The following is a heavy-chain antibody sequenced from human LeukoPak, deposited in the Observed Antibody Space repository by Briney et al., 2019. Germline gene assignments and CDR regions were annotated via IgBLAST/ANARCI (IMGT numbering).Heavy chain of an antibody. CDR2: IKQDGSEK. CDR1: GFTLSSYW. D-gene: IGHD2-2*01. Sequence: GGSLRLSCAASGFTLSSYWMSWVRQAPGKGLEWVAKIKQDGSEKYYVDSVKGRFTISRDNAKNSLYLQMNSLRAEDTAVYYCARGVGSTSCCPFGDYWGQRTLVTVSS. J-gene: IGHJ4*02. V-gene: IGHV3-7*04. CDR3: ARGVGSTSCCPFGDY.